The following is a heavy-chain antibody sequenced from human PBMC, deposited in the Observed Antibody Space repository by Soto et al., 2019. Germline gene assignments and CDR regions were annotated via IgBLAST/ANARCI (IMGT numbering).Heavy chain of an antibody. J-gene: IGHJ6*02. CDR1: GFTFSSYG. CDR2: ISYDGSNK. V-gene: IGHV3-30*18. D-gene: IGHD1-7*01. CDR3: AKDGDRYNWNLVGGNGMGV. Sequence: QVQLVESGGGVVQPGRSLRLSCAASGFTFSSYGMHWVRQAPGKGLEGVAVISYDGSNKYYADSVKGRFTISRDNSKNTLYLQMNSLRAEDTAVYYCAKDGDRYNWNLVGGNGMGVWGQGTTVTVSS.